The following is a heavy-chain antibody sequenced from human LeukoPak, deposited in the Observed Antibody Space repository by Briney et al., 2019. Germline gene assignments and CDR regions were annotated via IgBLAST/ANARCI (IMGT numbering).Heavy chain of an antibody. CDR3: ARTYNNWYFDL. D-gene: IGHD3-10*01. Sequence: GGSLRLSCATSGFTFSSYAMSWVRQAPGKGLEWVSGLGGSGGSTYYADSVKGRFTISRDNSKNTLYLQMNSLRAEDTAVYYCARTYNNWYFDLWGRGTLVT. V-gene: IGHV3-23*01. CDR2: LGGSGGST. J-gene: IGHJ2*01. CDR1: GFTFSSYA.